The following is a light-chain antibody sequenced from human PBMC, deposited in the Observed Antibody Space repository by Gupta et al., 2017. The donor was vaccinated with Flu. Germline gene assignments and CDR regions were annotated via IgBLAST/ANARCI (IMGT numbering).Light chain of an antibody. CDR3: QQDYSTPLT. V-gene: IGKV4-1*01. Sequence: SLGERATINCKSSQSVLYSSNNKNYLAWYQQKPGQPPKLLIDWASTRESGVHECVSGSVSGTEFSPTISSLQAEDVAVYYCQQDYSTPLTFGGGTKVEIK. CDR2: WAS. J-gene: IGKJ4*01. CDR1: QSVLYSSNNKNY.